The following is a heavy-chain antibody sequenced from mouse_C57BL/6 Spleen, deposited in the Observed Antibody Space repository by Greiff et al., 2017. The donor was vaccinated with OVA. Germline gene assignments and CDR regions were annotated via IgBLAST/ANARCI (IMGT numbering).Heavy chain of an antibody. D-gene: IGHD1-1*01. V-gene: IGHV1-55*01. CDR1: GYTFTSYW. CDR3: VITTVVARDWYFDG. J-gene: IGHJ1*03. CDR2: IYPGSGST. Sequence: QVQLQQPGAELVKPGASVKMSCKASGYTFTSYWITWVKQRPGQGLEWIGDIYPGSGSTNYNEKFKSKATLTVDTSSSTAYMQLSSLTSEDSAGYYCVITTVVARDWYFDGWGTGTTVTVSS.